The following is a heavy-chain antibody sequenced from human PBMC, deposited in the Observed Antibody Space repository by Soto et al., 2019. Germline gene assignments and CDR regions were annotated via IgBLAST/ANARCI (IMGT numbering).Heavy chain of an antibody. Sequence: QVQLVQSGAEVKKPGASVKVSCKASGYTFTSYGISWVRQAPGQGLEWMGWISAYNGNTNYAQKLQGRVTMTTDTSTSTAYMGLRSLRSDDTAVYYCARDILVRGRFNYYYYGMDVWGQGTTVTVSS. CDR2: ISAYNGNT. CDR1: GYTFTSYG. D-gene: IGHD6-6*01. CDR3: ARDILVRGRFNYYYYGMDV. J-gene: IGHJ6*02. V-gene: IGHV1-18*04.